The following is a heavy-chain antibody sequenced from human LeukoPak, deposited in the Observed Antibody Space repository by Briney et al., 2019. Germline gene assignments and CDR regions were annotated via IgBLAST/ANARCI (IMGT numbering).Heavy chain of an antibody. D-gene: IGHD3-16*01. CDR3: ARVSYVVWWFDP. CDR2: ISAYNGNT. J-gene: IGHJ5*02. CDR1: GYTFTSYG. Sequence: ASVKVSCKASGYTFTSYGISWVRQAPGQGLEWMGWISAYNGNTNYAQKFQGRVTMTRDTSTSTVYVELSSLRSEDTAVYYCARVSYVVWWFDPWGQGTLVTVSS. V-gene: IGHV1-18*01.